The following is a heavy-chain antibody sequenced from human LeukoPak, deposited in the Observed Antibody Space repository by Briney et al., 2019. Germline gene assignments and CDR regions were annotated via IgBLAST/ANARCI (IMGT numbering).Heavy chain of an antibody. Sequence: GGSLRPSCTASGFTFGDYAMGWVRQAPGQGLEWVSGITSNGGSIAYADSVKGRFTISRDNAKNSLYLQMNSLRAEDTAVYYCARTPSMADPGVWGQGTLVTVSS. CDR2: ITSNGGSI. CDR3: ARTPSMADPGV. CDR1: GFTFGDYA. J-gene: IGHJ4*02. D-gene: IGHD2-8*01. V-gene: IGHV3-20*04.